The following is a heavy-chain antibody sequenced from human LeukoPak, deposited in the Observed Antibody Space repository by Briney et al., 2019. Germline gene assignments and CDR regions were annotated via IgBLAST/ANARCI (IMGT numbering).Heavy chain of an antibody. D-gene: IGHD3-22*01. CDR2: IYYSGST. CDR3: ARDKDYFDSGGAFDI. Sequence: SETLSLTCTVSGGSISSHYWSWIRQPPGKGLEWIGYIYYSGSTNYNPSLKSRVTMSVDTSKNQFSLKLSSVTAADTAVYYCARDKDYFDSGGAFDIWGQGTMVTVSS. CDR1: GGSISSHY. V-gene: IGHV4-59*11. J-gene: IGHJ3*02.